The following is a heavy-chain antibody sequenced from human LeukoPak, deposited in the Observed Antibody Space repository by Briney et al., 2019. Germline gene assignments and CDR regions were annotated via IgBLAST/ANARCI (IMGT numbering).Heavy chain of an antibody. V-gene: IGHV1-46*01. CDR1: GYTLSSSF. CDR2: INPSSGTT. CDR3: ARDPCRASGCYNWFDL. Sequence: GASVKVSYKASGYTLSSSFIHWVRQAPGQRLEWMGLINPSSGTTTYAKKFQGRVTMTRDTSTSTVYMEMSSLRSEDTAVYYCARDPCRASGCYNWFDLWGQGTLVTVSS. D-gene: IGHD2-15*01. J-gene: IGHJ5*02.